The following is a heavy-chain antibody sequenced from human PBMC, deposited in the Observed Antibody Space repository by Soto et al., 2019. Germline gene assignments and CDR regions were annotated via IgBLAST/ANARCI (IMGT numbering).Heavy chain of an antibody. D-gene: IGHD5-18*01. CDR1: GYTFTSYA. J-gene: IGHJ5*02. Sequence: GASVKVSCKASGYTFTSYAMHWVRQAPGQRLEWMGWINAGNGNTKYSQKFQGRVTITWDTSASTAYMELSSLRSEDTAIYYCARADTAMDPPGSWGQGILVTVSS. V-gene: IGHV1-3*01. CDR2: INAGNGNT. CDR3: ARADTAMDPPGS.